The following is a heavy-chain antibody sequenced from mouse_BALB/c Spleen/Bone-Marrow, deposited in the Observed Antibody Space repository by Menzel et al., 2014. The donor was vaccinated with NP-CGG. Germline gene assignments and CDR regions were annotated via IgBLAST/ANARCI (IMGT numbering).Heavy chain of an antibody. CDR3: ARDTRATYY. Sequence: VQLQQSGPELVKPGASVKMCCKSSGYTFTDYYMKWVKQNHGKSLEWIGDINPNNGDTFYNQKFKAKATLTVDKSSSTAYLQVNSLTSEDSAVYYCARDTRATYYWGQCTLVTVSA. V-gene: IGHV1-26*01. J-gene: IGHJ3*01. CDR2: INPNNGDT. D-gene: IGHD3-1*01. CDR1: GYTFTDYY.